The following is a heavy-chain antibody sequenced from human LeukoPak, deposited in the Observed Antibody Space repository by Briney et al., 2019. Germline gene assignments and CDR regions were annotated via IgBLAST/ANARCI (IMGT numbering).Heavy chain of an antibody. CDR3: ARGVHGDYDYYYYGMDV. CDR1: GGSFSGYY. V-gene: IGHV4-34*01. J-gene: IGHJ6*04. Sequence: PSETLSLNCAVYGGSFSGYYWSWIRQPPGKGLEWIGEINHSGSTNYNPSLKSRVTISVDTSKNQFSLKLSSVTAADTAVYYCARGVHGDYDYYYYGMDVWGKGTTVTISS. CDR2: INHSGST. D-gene: IGHD4-17*01.